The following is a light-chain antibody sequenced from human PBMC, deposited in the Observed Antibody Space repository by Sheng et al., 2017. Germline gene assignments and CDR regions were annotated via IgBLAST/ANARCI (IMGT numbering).Light chain of an antibody. CDR3: QQYGSSPRVT. Sequence: EIVLTQSPGTLSLSPGERATLSCRASQTVSSSYLAWYQQKPGQSPRLLIYGASNRATGIPDRFSGSGSGTDFTLTIRRLEPEDFAVYYCQQYGSSPRVTFGQGTRLEIK. CDR1: QTVSSSY. V-gene: IGKV3-20*01. J-gene: IGKJ5*01. CDR2: GAS.